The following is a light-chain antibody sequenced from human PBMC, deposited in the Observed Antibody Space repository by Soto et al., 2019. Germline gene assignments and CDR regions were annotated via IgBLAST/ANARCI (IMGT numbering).Light chain of an antibody. CDR2: DVS. CDR3: SSYSSSTLYV. Sequence: QSALTQPASVSGSPGQSITISCTGASSDVGAYNYVSWYQQHPGKAPKLLIYDVSNRPSGVCNRFSGSKSGNTASLTISGLQAEDEADYYCSSYSSSTLYVFAPGTKLTVL. CDR1: SSDVGAYNY. V-gene: IGLV2-14*01. J-gene: IGLJ1*01.